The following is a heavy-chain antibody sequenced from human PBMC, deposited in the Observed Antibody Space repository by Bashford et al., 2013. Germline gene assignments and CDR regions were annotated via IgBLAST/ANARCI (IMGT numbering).Heavy chain of an antibody. J-gene: IGHJ4*02. CDR3: PY. Sequence: VRQAPGKGLEWVSTISNSGGSTYYADSVKGRFTISRDTSKNTLSLQMNSLRAEDTAVYYCPYWGQGTLVTVSS. V-gene: IGHV3-23*01. CDR2: ISNSGGST.